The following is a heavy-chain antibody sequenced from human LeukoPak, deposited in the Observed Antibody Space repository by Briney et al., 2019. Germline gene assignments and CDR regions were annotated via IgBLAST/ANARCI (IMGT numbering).Heavy chain of an antibody. Sequence: ASVKVSCKASGGTFSSYAISWVRQAPGQGLEWMGRIIPILGIANYAQKFQGRVTITADKSTSTAYMELSSLRSGDTAVYYCAREPYDYGDAEFDYWGQGTLVTVSS. D-gene: IGHD4-17*01. CDR3: AREPYDYGDAEFDY. CDR1: GGTFSSYA. J-gene: IGHJ4*02. V-gene: IGHV1-69*04. CDR2: IIPILGIA.